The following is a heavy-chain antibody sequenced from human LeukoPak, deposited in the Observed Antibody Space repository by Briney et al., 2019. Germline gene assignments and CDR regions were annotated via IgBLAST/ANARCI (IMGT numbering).Heavy chain of an antibody. J-gene: IGHJ4*02. CDR1: GDSISSSSYY. V-gene: IGHV4-39*01. Sequence: SETLSLTCTVSGDSISSSSYYWGWIRQPPGKGLEWIASIYYSGSTYYNPSLKSRGTIPVDTSKNQFSLKLSSVTAADTAVYYSARQSSSSWYNGYWGQGTLVTVSS. CDR3: ARQSSSSWYNGY. D-gene: IGHD6-13*01. CDR2: IYYSGST.